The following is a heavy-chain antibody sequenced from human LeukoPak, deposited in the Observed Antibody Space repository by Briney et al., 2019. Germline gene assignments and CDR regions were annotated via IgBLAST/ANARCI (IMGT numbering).Heavy chain of an antibody. CDR1: GFTFSSYA. J-gene: IGHJ3*02. CDR3: AKPPITNDAFDI. Sequence: PGRSLRLSCAASGFTFSSYAMSWVRQAPGKGLEWVSAISGSGGSTYYADSVKGRFTISRDNFKNTLYLQMNSLRAEDTAVYYCAKPPITNDAFDIWGQGTMVTVSS. V-gene: IGHV3-23*01. CDR2: ISGSGGST. D-gene: IGHD3-10*01.